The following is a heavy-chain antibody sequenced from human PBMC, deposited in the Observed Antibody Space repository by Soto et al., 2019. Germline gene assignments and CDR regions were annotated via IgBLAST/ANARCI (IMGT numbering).Heavy chain of an antibody. D-gene: IGHD3-10*01. CDR1: GYSFTSYW. V-gene: IGHV5-10-1*01. J-gene: IGHJ6*02. CDR3: ASSSSYYGSGSYNYYYYGMDV. Sequence: GESLKISCKGSGYSFTSYWISWVRQMPGKGLEWMGRIDPSDSYTNYSPSFQGHVTISADKSISTAYLQWSSLKAPDTAMYYCASSSSYYGSGSYNYYYYGMDVWGQGTTVTVSS. CDR2: IDPSDSYT.